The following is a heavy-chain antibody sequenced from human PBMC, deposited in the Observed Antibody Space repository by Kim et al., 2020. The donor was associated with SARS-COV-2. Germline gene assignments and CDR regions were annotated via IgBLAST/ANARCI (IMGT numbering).Heavy chain of an antibody. CDR3: ARDKAPMMTLEY. CDR2: VYYSGSI. Sequence: SETLSLTCTVSGGSISGYHWSWIRQTPGKGLEWIGHVYYSGSINYNPSLRSRVTMSVDTSKNQFSLKLNSVTPADTAVYYCARDKAPMMTLEYWGQGTLVTVSS. D-gene: IGHD3-22*01. J-gene: IGHJ4*02. V-gene: IGHV4-59*13. CDR1: GGSISGYH.